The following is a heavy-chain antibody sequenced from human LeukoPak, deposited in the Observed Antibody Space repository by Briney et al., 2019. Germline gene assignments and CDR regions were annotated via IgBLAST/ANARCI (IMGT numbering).Heavy chain of an antibody. J-gene: IGHJ5*02. V-gene: IGHV3-11*01. CDR1: GFTFSDYY. Sequence: PGGSLRLSCAASGFTFSDYYMSWIRQAPGKGLEWVSYISSSGSTIYYADSVKGRFTISRDNAKNSLYLQMNSLRAEDTAVYYCAREEVTLLENWFDPWGQGTLVTVSS. CDR3: AREEVTLLENWFDP. CDR2: ISSSGSTI. D-gene: IGHD4-11*01.